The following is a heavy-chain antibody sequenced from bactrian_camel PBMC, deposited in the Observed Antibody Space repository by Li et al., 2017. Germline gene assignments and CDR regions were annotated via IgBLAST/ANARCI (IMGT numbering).Heavy chain of an antibody. CDR3: AADGFLATGRVDCGSHDFAY. Sequence: HVQLVESGGGSVQTGGSLTLSCAASGYDYSHCMGWFRQTPEMEEREEREVVAVLYTSGRSRGPDYAESVQGRFTASRNSAKNILYLQMNNLKPEDAAMYYCAADGFLATGRVDCGSHDFAYWGQGTQVTVS. CDR2: LYTSGRSRGP. CDR1: GYDYSHC. D-gene: IGHD5*01. J-gene: IGHJ4*01. V-gene: IGHV3S53*01.